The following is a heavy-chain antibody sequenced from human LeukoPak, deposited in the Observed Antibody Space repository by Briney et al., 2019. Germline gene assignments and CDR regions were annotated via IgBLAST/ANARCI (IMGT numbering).Heavy chain of an antibody. CDR1: GFTFSSYA. J-gene: IGHJ4*02. CDR3: AKASGSFYRSIDF. Sequence: GGSLRLSCAASGFTFSSYAMNWVRQALGKGLEWVSGTSGSGGSTYYADSVNGRFTISRDNSKNTLYLQMNSLRAEDTAIYYCAKASGSFYRSIDFWGQGTLVTVSS. V-gene: IGHV3-23*01. CDR2: TSGSGGST. D-gene: IGHD1-26*01.